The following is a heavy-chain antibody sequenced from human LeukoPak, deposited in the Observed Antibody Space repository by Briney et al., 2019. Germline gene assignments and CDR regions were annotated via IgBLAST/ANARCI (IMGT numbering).Heavy chain of an antibody. CDR1: GLTFSSYG. D-gene: IGHD3-3*01. CDR3: AKGLSTIFGIY. J-gene: IGHJ4*02. CDR2: ISYDGSNK. Sequence: SGGSLRLSCAASGLTFSSYGMHWVRQAPGKGLEWVAVISYDGSNKYYADSVKGRFTISRDNSKNTLYLQMNSLRAEDTAVYYCAKGLSTIFGIYWGQGTLVTVSS. V-gene: IGHV3-30*18.